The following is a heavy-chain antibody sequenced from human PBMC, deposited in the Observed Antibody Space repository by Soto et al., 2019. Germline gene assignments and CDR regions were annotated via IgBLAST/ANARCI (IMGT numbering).Heavy chain of an antibody. CDR1: GFTFSTYG. Sequence: QVHLVESGGGVVQPGTSVRLSCAASGFTFSTYGMHWLRQPPGEGLEWLAVITYAGSEKYYAESVKGRITISRDNSKNTLLLEMKSLRPEDTAVYYWAKEFGTGVYSFAAFDDWGQGTLLTVSS. D-gene: IGHD5-18*01. V-gene: IGHV3-30*18. CDR3: AKEFGTGVYSFAAFDD. CDR2: ITYAGSEK. J-gene: IGHJ3*01.